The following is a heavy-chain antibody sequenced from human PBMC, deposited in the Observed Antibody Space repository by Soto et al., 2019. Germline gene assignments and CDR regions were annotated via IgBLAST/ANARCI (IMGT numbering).Heavy chain of an antibody. Sequence: GGSLRLSCAASGFTFSSYAMHWVRQAPGKGLEWVAVISYDGSNKYYADSVKGRFTISRDNSKNTLYLQMNSLRAEDTAVYYCARDGALRPDEGYWFDPWGQGTLVTVSS. V-gene: IGHV3-30*04. J-gene: IGHJ5*02. CDR2: ISYDGSNK. CDR3: ARDGALRPDEGYWFDP. D-gene: IGHD1-26*01. CDR1: GFTFSSYA.